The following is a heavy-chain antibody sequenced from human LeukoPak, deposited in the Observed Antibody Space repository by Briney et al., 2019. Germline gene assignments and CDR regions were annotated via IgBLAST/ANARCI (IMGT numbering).Heavy chain of an antibody. CDR3: ARVGRTAATNWFDP. V-gene: IGHV1-18*01. D-gene: IGHD2-2*01. CDR2: ISAHNGNT. Sequence: ASVKVSCKASGYTFTSYGISWVRQAPGQGLEWMGWISAHNGNTNYAQKLQGRVTMTTDTSTSTAYMELRSLRSDDTAVYYCARVGRTAATNWFDPWGQGTLVTVSS. J-gene: IGHJ5*02. CDR1: GYTFTSYG.